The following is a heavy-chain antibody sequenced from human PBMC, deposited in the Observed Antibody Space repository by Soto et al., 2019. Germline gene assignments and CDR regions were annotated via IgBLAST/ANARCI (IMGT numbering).Heavy chain of an antibody. D-gene: IGHD3-3*01. CDR1: GFTFSSYW. CDR3: ARDSITISGLGMEV. Sequence: GGSLRLSCAASGFTFSSYWMSWVRQAPGKGLEWVANIKQDGSEKYYVDSVKGRFTISRDNAKNSLYLQMNSLRAEDTAVYYCARDSITISGLGMEVWGQGTTVTVSS. J-gene: IGHJ6*02. CDR2: IKQDGSEK. V-gene: IGHV3-7*01.